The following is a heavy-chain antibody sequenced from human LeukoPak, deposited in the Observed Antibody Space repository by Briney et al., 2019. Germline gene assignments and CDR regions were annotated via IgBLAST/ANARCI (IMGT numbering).Heavy chain of an antibody. D-gene: IGHD2-8*01. CDR3: ARVFRPFYGMDV. CDR2: IIPIFGTA. CDR1: GGTFSSYA. J-gene: IGHJ6*02. Sequence: SVKVSCKASGGTFSSYAISWVRQAPGQGLEWMGGIIPIFGTANYAQKFQGRVTITEDESTSTAYMELSSLRSEDTAVYYCARVFRPFYGMDVWGQGTTVTVSS. V-gene: IGHV1-69*13.